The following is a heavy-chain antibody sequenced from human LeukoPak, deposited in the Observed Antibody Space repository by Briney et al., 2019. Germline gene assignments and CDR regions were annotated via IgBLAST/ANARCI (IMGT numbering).Heavy chain of an antibody. V-gene: IGHV4-59*01. CDR2: IYYSGST. CDR3: AREGYSDYFDY. D-gene: IGHD3-22*01. CDR1: GGSFSGYY. Sequence: SETLSLTCAVYGGSFSGYYWSWIRQPPGKGLEWIGYIYYSGSTNYNPSLKSRVTISVDTSKNQFSLQLRSVTAADTAVYYCAREGYSDYFDYWGQGTLVTVSS. J-gene: IGHJ4*02.